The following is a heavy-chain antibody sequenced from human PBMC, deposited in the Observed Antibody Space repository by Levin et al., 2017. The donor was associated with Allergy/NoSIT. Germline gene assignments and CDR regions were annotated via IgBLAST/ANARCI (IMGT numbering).Heavy chain of an antibody. J-gene: IGHJ6*02. CDR1: GFTFSSYW. Sequence: GESLKISCAASGFTFSSYWMSWVRQAPGKGLEWVANIKQDGSEKYYVDSVKGRFTISRDNAKNSLYLQMNSLRAEDTAVYYCARVLMVRGVINYYYYGMDVWGQGTTVTVSS. CDR2: IKQDGSEK. CDR3: ARVLMVRGVINYYYYGMDV. D-gene: IGHD3-10*01. V-gene: IGHV3-7*01.